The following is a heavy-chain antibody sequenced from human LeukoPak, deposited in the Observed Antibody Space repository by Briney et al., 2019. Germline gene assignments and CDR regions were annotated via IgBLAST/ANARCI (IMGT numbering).Heavy chain of an antibody. CDR3: AREVVVPAAIYYYYGMDV. D-gene: IGHD2-2*02. CDR2: IWYDGSNK. J-gene: IGHJ6*04. CDR1: GFTFSSYG. V-gene: IGHV3-33*01. Sequence: GRSLRLSCAASGFTFSSYGMHWVRQAPGKGLEWVAVIWYDGSNKYYADSVKGRFTISRDNSKNTLYLQMNSLRAEDTAVYYCAREVVVPAAIYYYYGMDVWGKGTMVTVSS.